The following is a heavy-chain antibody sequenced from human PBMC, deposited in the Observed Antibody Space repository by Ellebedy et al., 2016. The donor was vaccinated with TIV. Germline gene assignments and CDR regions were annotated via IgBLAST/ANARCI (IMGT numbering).Heavy chain of an antibody. Sequence: GGSLRLSCAASGFTFNSHAMHWVRQAPGKGLEWVALISYDESKKYYADSVRGRFTISRDISKNTLYLEMNSLRGEDTAIDYCARDAGYSTGWYPGYWGQGTLVAVSS. D-gene: IGHD6-19*01. CDR3: ARDAGYSTGWYPGY. V-gene: IGHV3-30*04. CDR2: ISYDESKK. CDR1: GFTFNSHA. J-gene: IGHJ4*02.